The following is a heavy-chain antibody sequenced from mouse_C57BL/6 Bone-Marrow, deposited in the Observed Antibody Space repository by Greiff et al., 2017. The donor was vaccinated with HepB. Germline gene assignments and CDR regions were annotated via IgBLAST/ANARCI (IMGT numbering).Heavy chain of an antibody. V-gene: IGHV5-9-1*02. D-gene: IGHD4-1*01. CDR2: ISSGGDYT. Sequence: DVHLVESGEGLVKPGGSLKLSCAASGFTFSSYAMPWVRQTPEKRLEWVAYISSGGDYTYYADTVKGRFTISRDKARNTLYVQMSSLKSEDTAMYYCTREMGRYFDVWGTGTTVTVSS. CDR1: GFTFSSYA. J-gene: IGHJ1*03. CDR3: TREMGRYFDV.